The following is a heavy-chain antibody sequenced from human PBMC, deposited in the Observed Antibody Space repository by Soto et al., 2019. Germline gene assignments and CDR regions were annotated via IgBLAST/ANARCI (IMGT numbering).Heavy chain of an antibody. Sequence: EVQLLESGGGLVQPGGSLRLSCAASGFTFSSYAMSWVRQAPGKGLEWVSTIGAGGSTYYADSVKGRFTISRDNSKNTLYLQMNSLRAEDTAVYYCATDSGTSDYWGQGTLVTVSS. V-gene: IGHV3-23*01. CDR2: IGAGGST. J-gene: IGHJ4*02. CDR1: GFTFSSYA. D-gene: IGHD1-1*01. CDR3: ATDSGTSDY.